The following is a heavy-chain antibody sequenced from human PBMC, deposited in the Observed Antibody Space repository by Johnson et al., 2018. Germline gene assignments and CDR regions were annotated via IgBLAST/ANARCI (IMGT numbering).Heavy chain of an antibody. CDR2: ISPSGNP. CDR1: GGSISSDNW. CDR3: ASLRGDAFDI. J-gene: IGHJ3*02. Sequence: QVQLQESGPGLVKPSGTLSLTCAVSGGSISSDNWWSWVRQPPGKGLEWTGEISPSGNPTYKPSLKRRVIISLDNSKNQFSLKQSSVTAADTAIYYCASLRGDAFDIWGQGTMVTVSS. V-gene: IGHV4-4*02. D-gene: IGHD3-10*01.